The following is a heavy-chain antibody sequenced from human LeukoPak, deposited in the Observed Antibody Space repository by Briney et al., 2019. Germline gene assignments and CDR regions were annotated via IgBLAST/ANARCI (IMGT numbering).Heavy chain of an antibody. CDR1: GASVSSSH. V-gene: IGHV4-59*02. Sequence: PSETLSLTCLVSGASVSSSHWNWIRQLPGKGLEWIGCLSYTGKTDCNPSLTSRVTISLDTSKNQVSLKLKSLTAADTAVYYCSEGYFEPFDHWGQGISVTVSS. D-gene: IGHD5-24*01. CDR2: LSYTGKT. CDR3: SEGYFEPFDH. J-gene: IGHJ4*02.